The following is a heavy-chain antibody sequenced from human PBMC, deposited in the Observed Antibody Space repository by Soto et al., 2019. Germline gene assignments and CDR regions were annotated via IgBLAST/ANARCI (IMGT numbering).Heavy chain of an antibody. CDR1: AFTFSRYS. J-gene: IGHJ3*01. CDR2: ISSSSSYI. CDR3: AYLSFFYVKGYCWPQDAFAF. D-gene: IGHD3-3*02. V-gene: IGHV3-21*01. Sequence: PEGSLRLSCAASAFTFSRYSMNWGRQALEKGLEWVSSISSSSSYIYYADSVKGRFTISRDNAKNSLYLQMNSLRAEDTDVYYCAYLSFFYVKGYCWPQDAFAFPAQRSTVSVSS.